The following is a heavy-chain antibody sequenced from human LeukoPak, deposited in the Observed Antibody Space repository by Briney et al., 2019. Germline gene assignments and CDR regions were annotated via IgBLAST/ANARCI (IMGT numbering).Heavy chain of an antibody. CDR2: ISAYNGNT. CDR1: GYTFTSYD. J-gene: IGHJ4*02. D-gene: IGHD3-22*01. V-gene: IGHV1-18*01. Sequence: ASVKVSCKASGYTFTSYDINWVRQATGQGLERMGWISAYNGNTNYAQKLQGRVTMTTDTSTSTAYMELRSLRSDDTAVYYCARDLSQPTAYYDSSGTVDYWGQGTLVTVSS. CDR3: ARDLSQPTAYYDSSGTVDY.